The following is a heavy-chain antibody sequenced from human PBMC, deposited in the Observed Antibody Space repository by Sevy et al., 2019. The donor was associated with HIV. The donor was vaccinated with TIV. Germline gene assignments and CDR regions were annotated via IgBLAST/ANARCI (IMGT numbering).Heavy chain of an antibody. CDR3: TTDRYCSSGVCPGQQFDY. J-gene: IGHJ4*02. Sequence: GGSLRLSCAASGFIFSNAWMSWVRQAPGKGLEWVGRIKTKADGGTTDYTAPVKGRFTISRDDSKNTLSLQMNSLKTDDTAVYYCTTDRYCSSGVCPGQQFDYWGQGTLVTVSS. CDR1: GFIFSNAW. CDR2: IKTKADGGTT. D-gene: IGHD2-8*01. V-gene: IGHV3-15*01.